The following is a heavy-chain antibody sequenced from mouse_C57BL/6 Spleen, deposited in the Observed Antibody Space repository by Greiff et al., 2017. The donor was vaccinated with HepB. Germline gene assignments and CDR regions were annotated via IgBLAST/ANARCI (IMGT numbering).Heavy chain of an antibody. Sequence: EVQLVESGGGLVQPGGSLKLSCAASGFTFSDYYMYWVRQTPEKRLEWVAYISNGGGSTYYPDTVKGRFTISRDNAKNTLYLQMSRLRSEDTAMYYCARHSDFYYAMDYWGQGTSLTVSS. J-gene: IGHJ4*01. V-gene: IGHV5-12*01. CDR2: ISNGGGST. CDR1: GFTFSDYY. CDR3: ARHSDFYYAMDY.